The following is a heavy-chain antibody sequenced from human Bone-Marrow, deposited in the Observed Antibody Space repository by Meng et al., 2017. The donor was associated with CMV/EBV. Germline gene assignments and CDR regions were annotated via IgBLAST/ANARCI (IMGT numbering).Heavy chain of an antibody. Sequence: ASVKVSCKASGYTFTGYYMHWVRQAPGQGLEWMGWINPNSGGTNYAQKFQGRVTMTRDTSISTAYMELSRLRSDDTAVYYCARSPVRVYCSSTSCPYYYYGMDVWGQGTTVTVSS. J-gene: IGHJ6*02. CDR2: INPNSGGT. CDR1: GYTFTGYY. V-gene: IGHV1-2*02. D-gene: IGHD2-2*01. CDR3: ARSPVRVYCSSTSCPYYYYGMDV.